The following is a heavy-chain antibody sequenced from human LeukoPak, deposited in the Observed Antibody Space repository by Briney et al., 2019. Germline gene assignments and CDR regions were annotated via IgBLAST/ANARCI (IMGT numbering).Heavy chain of an antibody. CDR1: GFPVSSNY. CDR3: ARTAGYSSSWDLSDY. CDR2: IYSGGST. J-gene: IGHJ4*02. Sequence: PGGSLSLSCTASGFPVSSNYMSWVRQAPGKGLEWVSVIYSGGSTYYADSVKGRFTISRDNSKNTLYLQMNSLRAEDTAVYYCARTAGYSSSWDLSDYWGQGTLVTVSS. D-gene: IGHD6-13*01. V-gene: IGHV3-53*01.